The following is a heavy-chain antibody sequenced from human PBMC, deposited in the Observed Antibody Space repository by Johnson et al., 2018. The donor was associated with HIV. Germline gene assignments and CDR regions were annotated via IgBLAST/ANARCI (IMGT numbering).Heavy chain of an antibody. V-gene: IGHV3-15*01. D-gene: IGHD3-22*01. J-gene: IGHJ3*02. CDR3: ARDAYDISGQQHDAFDI. Sequence: VQLVESGGGLVKPGGSLRLSCAASGFTFSNAWMSWVRQAPGKGLEWVGRITSNTDGGTTDYAAPVKGRFTILRDDSKNILYLQMNSLRAEDTAVYYCARDAYDISGQQHDAFDIWGQGTMVTVSS. CDR2: ITSNTDGGTT. CDR1: GFTFSNAW.